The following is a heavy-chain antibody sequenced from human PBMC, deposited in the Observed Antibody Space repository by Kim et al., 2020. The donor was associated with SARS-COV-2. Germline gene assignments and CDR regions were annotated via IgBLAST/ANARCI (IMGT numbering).Heavy chain of an antibody. Sequence: GESLKISCKGSGYSFTSYWIGWVRQMPGKGLEWMGIIYPGDSDTRYSPSFQGQVTISADKSISTAYLQWSSLKASDTAMYYCARLVGDILTGYYTLEWFDPWGQGTLVTVSS. CDR2: IYPGDSDT. CDR1: GYSFTSYW. J-gene: IGHJ5*02. CDR3: ARLVGDILTGYYTLEWFDP. D-gene: IGHD3-9*01. V-gene: IGHV5-51*01.